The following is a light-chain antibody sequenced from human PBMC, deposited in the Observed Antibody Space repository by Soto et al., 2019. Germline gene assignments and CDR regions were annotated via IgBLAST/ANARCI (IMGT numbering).Light chain of an antibody. Sequence: DIQMTQSPSTLSASVGDRVTITCRASQSLNNDMAWYQQKPGKAPNLLIYDASTFERGVPSRFSGTGSGTDFPLAISSLHPDDFAPSYCQQYHRSSAAFGQGTRLEIK. CDR2: DAS. V-gene: IGKV1-5*01. CDR3: QQYHRSSAA. CDR1: QSLNND. J-gene: IGKJ5*01.